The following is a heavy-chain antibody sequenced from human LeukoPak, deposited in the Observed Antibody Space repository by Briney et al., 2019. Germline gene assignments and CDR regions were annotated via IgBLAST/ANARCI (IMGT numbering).Heavy chain of an antibody. CDR3: ARHSSSGGGWFDP. CDR2: IYYSGST. CDR1: GDSISTKFYY. D-gene: IGHD6-6*01. Sequence: SETLSLTCTVSGDSISTKFYYWGWIRQSPGKGLEWIGSIYYSGSTYYNPSLKSRVTISVDTSKNRFSLKLSSVTATDTAVYYCARHSSSGGGWFDPWGQGTLVTVSS. J-gene: IGHJ5*02. V-gene: IGHV4-39*01.